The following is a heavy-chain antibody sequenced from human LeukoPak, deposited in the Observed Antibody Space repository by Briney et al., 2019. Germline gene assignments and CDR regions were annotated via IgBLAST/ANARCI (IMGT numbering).Heavy chain of an antibody. CDR1: GFTVSSSY. J-gene: IGHJ4*02. CDR2: ISSSSSTI. CDR3: AREEWELLSGYYFDY. Sequence: GGSLRLSCTGSGFTVSSSYMSWVRQAPGKGLEWVSYISSSSSTIYYADSVKGRFTISRDNAKNSLYLQMNSLRDEDTAVYYCAREEWELLSGYYFDYWGQGTLVTVSS. V-gene: IGHV3-48*02. D-gene: IGHD1-26*01.